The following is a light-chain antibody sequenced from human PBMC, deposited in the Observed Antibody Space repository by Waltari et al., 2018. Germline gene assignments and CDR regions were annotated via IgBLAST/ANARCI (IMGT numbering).Light chain of an antibody. CDR2: GAS. CDR1: ENVDTN. CDR3: HQYKNWPPWT. J-gene: IGKJ1*01. V-gene: IGKV3-15*01. Sequence: EIVVTQSPATLSLSPGERATLSCRASENVDTNIAWYQQKPGQPPRLLISGASTRATDIPPRFSGSGSGTEFTLSISSLQSEYFAVYYCHQYKNWPPWTFGQGTKVEIK.